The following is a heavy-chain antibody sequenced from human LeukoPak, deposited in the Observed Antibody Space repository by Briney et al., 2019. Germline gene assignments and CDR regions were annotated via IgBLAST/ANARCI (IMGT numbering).Heavy chain of an antibody. J-gene: IGHJ4*02. CDR3: AGRNYGSGSHYNY. D-gene: IGHD3-10*01. CDR1: GFTFDDYA. CDR2: IISAGST. V-gene: IGHV3-23*01. Sequence: GGSLRLSCAASGFTFDDYAMHWVRQAPGKGLEWVSTIISAGSTYYADSVKGRFTFSRDNSKNTLYLQMNSLRAGDTAVYYCAGRNYGSGSHYNYWGQGALVTVSS.